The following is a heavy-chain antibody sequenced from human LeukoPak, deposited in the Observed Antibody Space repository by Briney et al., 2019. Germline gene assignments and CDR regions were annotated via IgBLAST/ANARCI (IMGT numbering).Heavy chain of an antibody. CDR2: IISSSGST. CDR3: AKGGYDYVEIGYFDF. CDR1: GFRFSNYA. J-gene: IGHJ4*02. Sequence: GGSLRLSCAASGFRFSNYAMSWVRQAPGKGLEWVSVIISSSGSTFYADSVKGRFTISRDNSKNTLYLQMNSLRDGDTAVYYCAKGGYDYVEIGYFDFWGQGTLVTVFS. D-gene: IGHD5-12*01. V-gene: IGHV3-23*01.